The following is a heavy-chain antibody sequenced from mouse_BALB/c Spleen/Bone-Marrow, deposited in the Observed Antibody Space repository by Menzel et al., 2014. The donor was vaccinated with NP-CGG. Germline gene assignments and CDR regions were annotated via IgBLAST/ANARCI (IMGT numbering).Heavy chain of an antibody. J-gene: IGHJ1*01. CDR2: IRNEANGHTT. V-gene: IGHV7-3*02. D-gene: IGHD2-3*01. Sequence: EVNLVESGGGLVQPGGSLRLSCATSGVTFTDYYMSWVRQPPGKALEWLGFIRNEANGHTTEYSASVKGRFTISRDSSQSILYLQMNALRAEDSATYYCARDINDGYYWYFDVWGAGTTVTVSS. CDR3: ARDINDGYYWYFDV. CDR1: GVTFTDYY.